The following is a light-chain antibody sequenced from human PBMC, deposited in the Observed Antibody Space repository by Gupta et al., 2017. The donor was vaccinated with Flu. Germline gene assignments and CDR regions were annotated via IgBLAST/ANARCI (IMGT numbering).Light chain of an antibody. CDR2: KIS. CDR3: MQATQLCT. V-gene: IGKV2-24*01. CDR1: QCLVHRDGNIY. Sequence: DIVMTQTPLSSPVTLGQPASLPCRSSQCLVHRDGNIYLSCLQQSPGQPPRLLNYKISNRFSRVPSIFSSRGARTYFTLKIRRVEAEDVVFYCCMQATQLCTFGQGTKLEIK. J-gene: IGKJ1*01.